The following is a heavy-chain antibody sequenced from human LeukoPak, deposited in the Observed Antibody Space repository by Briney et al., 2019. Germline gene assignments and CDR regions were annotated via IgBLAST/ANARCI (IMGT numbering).Heavy chain of an antibody. D-gene: IGHD1-26*01. V-gene: IGHV4-59*08. J-gene: IGHJ4*02. CDR3: ARRLYSGSYSGQNYFDY. CDR2: INYGGST. CDR1: GGSISSYY. Sequence: SETLSLTCTVSGGSISSYYWSWIRQPPGKGLGWIGYINYGGSTNDNHSLKSRVTISADTAKNHYSLKLSSVTAADTAVYDCARRLYSGSYSGQNYFDYRGQGTLVTVS.